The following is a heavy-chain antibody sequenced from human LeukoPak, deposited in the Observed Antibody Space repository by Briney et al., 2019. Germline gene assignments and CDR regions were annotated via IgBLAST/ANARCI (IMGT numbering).Heavy chain of an antibody. D-gene: IGHD1-26*01. J-gene: IGHJ5*02. CDR1: GGSISSYY. Sequence: SETLSLTCTVSGGSISSYYWSWVRQPPGKGLEWIGYIYYSGSTNYNPSLKSRVTISVDTSKNQFSLKLSSVTAADTAVYYCARGVGAWHWFDPWGQGTLVTVSS. V-gene: IGHV4-59*01. CDR2: IYYSGST. CDR3: ARGVGAWHWFDP.